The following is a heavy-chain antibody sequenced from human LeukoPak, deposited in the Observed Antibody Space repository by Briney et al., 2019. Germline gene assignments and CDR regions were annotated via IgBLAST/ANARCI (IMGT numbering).Heavy chain of an antibody. CDR2: IYYSGST. CDR3: ARHCSGSYDSLFDY. D-gene: IGHD1-26*01. V-gene: IGHV4-59*01. J-gene: IGHJ4*02. CDR1: GGSISSYY. Sequence: SETLSLTCTVSGGSISSYYWSWILQPPGKGLEWIGYIYYSGSTNYNPSLKSRVTISVDTSKNQFSLKLSSVTAADTAVYYCARHCSGSYDSLFDYWGQGTLVTVSS.